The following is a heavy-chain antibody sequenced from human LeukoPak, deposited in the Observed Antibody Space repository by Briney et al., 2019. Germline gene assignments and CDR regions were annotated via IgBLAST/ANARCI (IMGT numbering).Heavy chain of an antibody. CDR3: AKRGVVIRVILVGFHKEAYYFDS. J-gene: IGHJ4*02. V-gene: IGHV3-23*01. D-gene: IGHD3-22*01. CDR2: ISGSGGST. CDR1: GITLSNYG. Sequence: PGGSLRLSCAVSGITLSNYGMSWVRQAPGKGLEWVSGISGSGGSTYYAASVKRRFTISRDNSKNTLYLQMNSLRAEDTAVYFCAKRGVVIRVILVGFHKEAYYFDSWGQGALVTVSS.